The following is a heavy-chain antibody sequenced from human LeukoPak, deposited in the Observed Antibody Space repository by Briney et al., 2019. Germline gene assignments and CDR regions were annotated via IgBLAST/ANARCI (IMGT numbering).Heavy chain of an antibody. D-gene: IGHD3-22*01. CDR2: IYSGGST. Sequence: GGSLRLSCAASGFTVSSNYMSWVRQAPGKGLEWVSVIYSGGSTYYADSVKGRFTISRDNSKNTLYLQMNSLRAEDTAVYYCARDRHYYDSSGFDSWGQGTLVTVSS. CDR1: GFTVSSNY. J-gene: IGHJ4*02. CDR3: ARDRHYYDSSGFDS. V-gene: IGHV3-53*01.